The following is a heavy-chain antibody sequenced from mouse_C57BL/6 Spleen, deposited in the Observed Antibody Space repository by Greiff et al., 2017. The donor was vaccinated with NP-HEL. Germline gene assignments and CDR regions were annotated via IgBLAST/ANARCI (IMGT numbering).Heavy chain of an antibody. CDR3: ARQELPYAMDY. J-gene: IGHJ4*01. CDR2: INPYNGGT. CDR1: GYTFTDYY. Sequence: EVQLQQSGPVLVKPGASVKMSCKASGYTFTDYYMNWVKQSHGKSLEWIGVINPYNGGTSYNQKFKGKATLTVDKSSSTAYMELNSLTSEDSAVYYCARQELPYAMDYWGQGTSVTVSS. D-gene: IGHD1-3*01. V-gene: IGHV1-19*01.